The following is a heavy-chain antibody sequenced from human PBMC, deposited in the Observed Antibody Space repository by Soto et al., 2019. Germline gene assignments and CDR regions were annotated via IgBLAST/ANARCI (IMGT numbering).Heavy chain of an antibody. D-gene: IGHD6-19*01. CDR3: ASGEPKQGRVWSYFDY. CDR1: GFIFSSYA. Sequence: GGSLRLACAASGFIFSSYAMSWVRQAPGKGLEWVSAISGSGGSTYYADSVRGRFTISRDSSKNTLYLQMNSLRVEDTAGYYCASGEPKQGRVWSYFDYWGQGTLVTVSS. V-gene: IGHV3-23*01. J-gene: IGHJ4*02. CDR2: ISGSGGST.